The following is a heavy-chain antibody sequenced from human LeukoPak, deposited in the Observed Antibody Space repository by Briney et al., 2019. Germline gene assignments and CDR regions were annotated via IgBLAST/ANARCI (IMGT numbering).Heavy chain of an antibody. CDR3: ARGDGGLDY. J-gene: IGHJ4*02. D-gene: IGHD3-10*01. CDR2: ISYDGSNK. CDR1: GFTFSSYG. Sequence: GRSLRLSCAASGFTFSSYGMHWVRQAPGKGLEWVAVISYDGSNKYYADSVKGRFTISRDNSKNTLYLQMNSLRAEDTAVYYCARGDGGLDYWGQGTLVTVSS. V-gene: IGHV3-30*03.